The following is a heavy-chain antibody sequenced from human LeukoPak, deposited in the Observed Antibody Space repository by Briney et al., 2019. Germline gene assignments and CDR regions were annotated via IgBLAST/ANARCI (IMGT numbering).Heavy chain of an antibody. CDR3: ARGECSSTSCYTGNYYYYMDV. J-gene: IGHJ6*03. CDR1: GGSISSGSYY. V-gene: IGHV4-61*02. Sequence: SETLSLTCTVSGGSISSGSYYWSWIRQPAGKGLGWIGRIYTSGSTNYNPSLKSRVTISVDTSKNQFSLKLSSVTAADTAVYDCARGECSSTSCYTGNYYYYMDVWGKGTTVTVSS. CDR2: IYTSGST. D-gene: IGHD2-2*02.